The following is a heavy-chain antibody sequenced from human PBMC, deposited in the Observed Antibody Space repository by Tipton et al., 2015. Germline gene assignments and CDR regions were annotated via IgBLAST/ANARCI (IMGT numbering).Heavy chain of an antibody. Sequence: TLSLTCTVSGGSISSSSYYWGWIRQPPGKGLEWIGYIHSTGSTDYNPSLKSRVTISGDTSKSQFSLRLSSVTASDTAVYYCARARGRHGGLFDSWGQGILVTVSS. CDR3: ARARGRHGGLFDS. CDR2: IHSTGST. CDR1: GGSISSSSYY. J-gene: IGHJ4*02. D-gene: IGHD4-23*01. V-gene: IGHV4-61*05.